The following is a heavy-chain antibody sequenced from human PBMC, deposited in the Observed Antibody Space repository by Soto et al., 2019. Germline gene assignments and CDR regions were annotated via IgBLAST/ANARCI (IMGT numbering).Heavy chain of an antibody. D-gene: IGHD6-19*01. Sequence: QVQLQESGPGLVKPSQTLSLTCTASGGSISGGADYWSWIRQHPGKGLEWIGDISYSGGTYYNPSLRSRLTISVDTSKNQFSLKLSSVTAADTAVYYCATWLQGSGWPRPADVWGQGTTVTVSS. CDR1: GGSISGGADY. CDR2: ISYSGGT. CDR3: ATWLQGSGWPRPADV. J-gene: IGHJ6*02. V-gene: IGHV4-31*03.